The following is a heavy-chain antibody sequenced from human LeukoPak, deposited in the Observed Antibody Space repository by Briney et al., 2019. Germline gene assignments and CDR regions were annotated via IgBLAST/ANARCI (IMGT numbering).Heavy chain of an antibody. D-gene: IGHD6-19*01. Sequence: PGGSLRLSCAASGFTFSSYSMNWVRQAPGKGLEWVSSISSSSSYIYYADSVKGRFTISRDNAKNSLYLQMTSLRAEDTAVYYCARGVAVSATGKYYFDYWGQGTLVTVSS. J-gene: IGHJ4*02. V-gene: IGHV3-21*01. CDR3: ARGVAVSATGKYYFDY. CDR2: ISSSSSYI. CDR1: GFTFSSYS.